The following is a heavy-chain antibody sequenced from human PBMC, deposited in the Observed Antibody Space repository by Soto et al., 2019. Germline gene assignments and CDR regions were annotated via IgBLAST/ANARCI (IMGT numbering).Heavy chain of an antibody. J-gene: IGHJ6*02. D-gene: IGHD6-19*01. Sequence: EVQLVESGGGLVQPGGSLRLSCAASGFTFSSYWMHWVRQAPGKGLVWVSRINSDGSSTSYADSVKGRFTISRDNAKNTLYLRMNSLRAEDTAVYYCARARMGIAGADHYGMDVWGQGPTVTVSS. CDR3: ARARMGIAGADHYGMDV. V-gene: IGHV3-74*01. CDR2: INSDGSST. CDR1: GFTFSSYW.